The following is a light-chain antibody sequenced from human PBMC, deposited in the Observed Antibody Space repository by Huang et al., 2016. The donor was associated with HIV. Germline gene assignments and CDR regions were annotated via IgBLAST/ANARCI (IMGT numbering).Light chain of an antibody. V-gene: IGKV1-39*01. CDR3: QQSYNAPRT. Sequence: DIQMTQSPSSLSAFVRDKVTITCRASENIRKCLNWYQQKPGKAPNLLLYATSSLQSGVPSRFSGSGTGTDFNLTINSLQPEDYATYVCQQSYNAPRTFGQGTKVEIK. J-gene: IGKJ1*01. CDR2: ATS. CDR1: ENIRKC.